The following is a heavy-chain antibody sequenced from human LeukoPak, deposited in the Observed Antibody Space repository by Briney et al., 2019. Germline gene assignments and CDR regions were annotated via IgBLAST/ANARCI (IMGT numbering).Heavy chain of an antibody. V-gene: IGHV3-15*01. CDR1: GFIFSSAW. Sequence: GGSLRLSCAASGFIFSSAWMTWVRQAPGKGLEWVGHIKNKTNGGTTDYAAPVKGRFIISRDDSKNTLYLQMNSLRTEDTAVYYCARGFCSSTSCYQGPFDFWDQGTLVTVSS. CDR3: ARGFCSSTSCYQGPFDF. J-gene: IGHJ4*02. D-gene: IGHD2-2*01. CDR2: IKNKTNGGTT.